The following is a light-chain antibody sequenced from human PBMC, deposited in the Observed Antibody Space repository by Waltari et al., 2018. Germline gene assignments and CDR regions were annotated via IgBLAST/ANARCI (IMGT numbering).Light chain of an antibody. CDR2: EDT. J-gene: IGLJ3*02. CDR1: SSAIGSYNL. V-gene: IGLV2-23*01. CDR3: CAHAGSGIWV. Sequence: QSALTQPASVSGSPGQSITLSCTGTSSAIGSYNLVSWYQQHPGKVPKLIIYEDTTRPSGVSDRFSGSKSGNTASLTISGRQAEDEADYHCCAHAGSGIWVFGGGTKLTVL.